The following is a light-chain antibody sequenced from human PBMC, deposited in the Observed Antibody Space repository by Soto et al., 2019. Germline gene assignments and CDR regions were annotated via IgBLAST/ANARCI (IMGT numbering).Light chain of an antibody. CDR3: AAWDDSLSAGV. Sequence: QSVLTQPSSASGTPGQRVTISCSGSSSNIGSNYVYWYQSLPGTAPKLLIYKSDQRPSGVPDRFSGSKSGTSASLAISGLRSEDEADYYCAAWDDSLSAGVFGGGTKLTVL. V-gene: IGLV1-47*01. CDR2: KSD. J-gene: IGLJ3*02. CDR1: SSNIGSNY.